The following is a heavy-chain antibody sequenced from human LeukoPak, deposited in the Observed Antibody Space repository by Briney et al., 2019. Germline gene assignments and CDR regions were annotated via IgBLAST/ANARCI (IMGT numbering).Heavy chain of an antibody. Sequence: GASVKVSCKASGYTFTSYGISWVRQAPGQGLEWMGWISAYNGNTNYAQKLQGRVTMTTDTSTSTAYMELSSLRSEDTAVYYCARELELRYFNWDYYYGMDVWGQGTTVTVSS. CDR1: GYTFTSYG. D-gene: IGHD3-9*01. J-gene: IGHJ6*02. CDR3: ARELELRYFNWDYYYGMDV. V-gene: IGHV1-18*01. CDR2: ISAYNGNT.